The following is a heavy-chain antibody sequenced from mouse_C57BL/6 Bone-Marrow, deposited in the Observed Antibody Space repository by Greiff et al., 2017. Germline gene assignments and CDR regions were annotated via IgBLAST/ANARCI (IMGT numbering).Heavy chain of an antibody. D-gene: IGHD2-2*01. CDR3: ARRWLPHYYAMDY. V-gene: IGHV5-6*02. J-gene: IGHJ4*01. CDR2: ISSGGSYT. CDR1: GFTFSSYG. Sequence: EVKVVESGGDLVKPGGSLKLSCAASGFTFSSYGMSWVRQTPDKRLEWVATISSGGSYTYYPDSVKGRFTISRDNAKNTLYLQMSSLKSEDTAMYYCARRWLPHYYAMDYWGQGTSVTVSS.